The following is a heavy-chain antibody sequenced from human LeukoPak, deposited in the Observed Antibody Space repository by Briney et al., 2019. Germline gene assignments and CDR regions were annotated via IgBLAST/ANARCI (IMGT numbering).Heavy chain of an antibody. J-gene: IGHJ3*02. CDR3: ASPSPYYYDSSGYYHDAFDI. D-gene: IGHD3-22*01. V-gene: IGHV3-21*01. Sequence: GGSLRLSCAASGFTFSSSSMNWVRQAPGKGLEWVSSISSSSSYIYYADSVKGRFTISRDNAKNSLYLQMNSLRAEDTAVYYCASPSPYYYDSSGYYHDAFDIWGQGTMVTVSS. CDR2: ISSSSSYI. CDR1: GFTFSSSS.